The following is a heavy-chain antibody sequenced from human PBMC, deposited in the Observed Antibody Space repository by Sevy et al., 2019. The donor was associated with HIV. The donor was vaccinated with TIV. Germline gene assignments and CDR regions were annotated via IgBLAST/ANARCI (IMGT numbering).Heavy chain of an antibody. Sequence: ASVKVSCKVSGYTLTELSMHWVRQAPGKGLEWMGGFDPEDGETIYAQKFQDRVTMTEDTSTDTAYMELSSLRSEDTAVYYCATLITFGGVIVIRNWFDPWGQGTLVTVSS. V-gene: IGHV1-24*01. CDR1: GYTLTELS. CDR2: FDPEDGET. D-gene: IGHD3-16*02. CDR3: ATLITFGGVIVIRNWFDP. J-gene: IGHJ5*02.